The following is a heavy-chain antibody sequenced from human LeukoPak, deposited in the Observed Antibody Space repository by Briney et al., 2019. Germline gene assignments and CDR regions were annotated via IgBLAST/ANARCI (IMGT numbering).Heavy chain of an antibody. CDR3: ARGRSELYYYDSSGPDIY. J-gene: IGHJ4*02. CDR2: ISYDGSNK. D-gene: IGHD3-22*01. Sequence: PGGSLRLSCAASGFTFSSYAMHWVRQAPGKGLEWVAVISYDGSNKYYADSVKGRFTISRDNSKNTLYLQMNSLRAEDTAVYYCARGRSELYYYDSSGPDIYWGQGTLVTVSS. V-gene: IGHV3-30*04. CDR1: GFTFSSYA.